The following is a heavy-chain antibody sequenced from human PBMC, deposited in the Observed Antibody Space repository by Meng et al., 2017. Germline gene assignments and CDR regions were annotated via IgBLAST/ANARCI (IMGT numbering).Heavy chain of an antibody. Sequence: SVKVSCKASGGTFSSYAISWVRQAPGQGLEWMGGIIPIFGTANYAQKYQGRVTITADESTSTAYMELSSLRSEDTAVYYCARGHSGYYYIDSNWFDPWGQGTLVTVSS. J-gene: IGHJ5*02. CDR2: IIPIFGTA. CDR1: GGTFSSYA. D-gene: IGHD1-26*01. V-gene: IGHV1-69*13. CDR3: ARGHSGYYYIDSNWFDP.